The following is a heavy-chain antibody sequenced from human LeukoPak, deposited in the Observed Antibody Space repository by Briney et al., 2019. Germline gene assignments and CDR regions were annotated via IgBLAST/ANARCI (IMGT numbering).Heavy chain of an antibody. CDR2: ISSSSSYI. V-gene: IGHV3-21*01. Sequence: PGGSLRLSCAASGFTFSSYSMNWVRQAPGKGLEWVSSISSSSSYIYYADSVKGRFTISRDNAKNSLYLQMNSLRAEDTAVYYCARNRVGYCSSTSCKGDYWGQGTLVTVSS. CDR3: ARNRVGYCSSTSCKGDY. CDR1: GFTFSSYS. J-gene: IGHJ4*02. D-gene: IGHD2-2*01.